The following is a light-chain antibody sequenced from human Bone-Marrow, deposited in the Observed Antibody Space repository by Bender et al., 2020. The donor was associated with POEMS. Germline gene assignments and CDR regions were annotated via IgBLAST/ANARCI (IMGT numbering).Light chain of an antibody. CDR2: DVS. CDR1: SSDVGAYNY. V-gene: IGLV2-14*03. CDR3: SSHAGSYSLV. J-gene: IGLJ1*01. Sequence: QSALTQSASVSGSPGQSISISCTGSSSDVGAYNYVAWYQQHPGKAPKLMIYDVSNRPSGVSDRFSGSKSGNTASLTISGLQAEDEADYYCSSHAGSYSLVFGTGTKVTVL.